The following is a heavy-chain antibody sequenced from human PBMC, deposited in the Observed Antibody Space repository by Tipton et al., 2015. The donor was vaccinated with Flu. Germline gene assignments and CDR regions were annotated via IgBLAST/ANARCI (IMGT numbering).Heavy chain of an antibody. Sequence: TLSLTCTVSGGSISTINYYWGWIRQPPGKGLEWIGKIYYSGSTNYNPSLKSRLTISVDTSRNQFSLRLSSVTAADTAVYYCQRSPGYYFDFWGQGTLVTVSS. CDR2: IYYSGST. CDR3: QRSPGYYFDF. V-gene: IGHV4-39*03. J-gene: IGHJ4*02. CDR1: GGSISTINYY.